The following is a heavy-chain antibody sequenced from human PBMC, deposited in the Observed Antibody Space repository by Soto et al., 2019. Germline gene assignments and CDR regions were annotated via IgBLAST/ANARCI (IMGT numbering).Heavy chain of an antibody. CDR1: GYTFTSYG. D-gene: IGHD3-10*01. CDR3: AREFGMATQAYDY. CDR2: ISAYNGNT. Sequence: ASVKLSCKACGYTFTSYGISCVRQAPGQGLEWMGWISAYNGNTNYAQKLQGRVTMTTDASTSTAYMELRSLRSDDTAVYYCAREFGMATQAYDYWGQGTLVTVSS. J-gene: IGHJ4*02. V-gene: IGHV1-18*01.